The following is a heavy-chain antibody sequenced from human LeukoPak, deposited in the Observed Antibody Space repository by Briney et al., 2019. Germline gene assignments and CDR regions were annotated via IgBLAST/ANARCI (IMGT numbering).Heavy chain of an antibody. CDR2: IDWDDDK. J-gene: IGHJ4*02. V-gene: IGHV2-70*10. CDR1: GFSLSTRGMC. D-gene: IGHD3-9*01. Sequence: SGPALVKPTQTLTLTCTFSGFSLSTRGMCVSWIRQPPVKALEWIARIDWDDDKYYSTSLKTRITISKHTSKKQVVLTMTNMDPVDTATYYCAREDILTGYSYWGQGTLVTVSS. CDR3: AREDILTGYSY.